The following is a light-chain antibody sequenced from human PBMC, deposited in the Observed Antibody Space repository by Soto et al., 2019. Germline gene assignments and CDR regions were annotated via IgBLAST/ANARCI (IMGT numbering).Light chain of an antibody. CDR3: QKYNSAPWT. Sequence: ETVMTQSPATLSVSPGESATLSCRAGQSVSSNLAWYQQKPGQAPRVLIYGASKRATGIPDRFSGGGSGTDFTLTISSLQPEDVATYYCQKYNSAPWTFGQGTKVDIK. V-gene: IGKV3D-15*01. CDR1: QSVSSN. J-gene: IGKJ1*01. CDR2: GAS.